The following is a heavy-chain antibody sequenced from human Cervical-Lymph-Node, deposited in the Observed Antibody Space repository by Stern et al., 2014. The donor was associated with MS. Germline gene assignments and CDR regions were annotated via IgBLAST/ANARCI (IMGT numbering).Heavy chain of an antibody. V-gene: IGHV5-51*03. CDR1: GYRFSSYW. Sequence: VQLVQSGAEVKKPGESLKISCKGSGYRFSSYWIAWVRQMPGKGLEWMGIIYPDGSDTRYSPSFQGQVTISADKSISTVYLQWSSLKASDAAVYYCARRPRKAFDIWGQGAMVTVSS. CDR3: ARRPRKAFDI. D-gene: IGHD6-6*01. CDR2: IYPDGSDT. J-gene: IGHJ3*02.